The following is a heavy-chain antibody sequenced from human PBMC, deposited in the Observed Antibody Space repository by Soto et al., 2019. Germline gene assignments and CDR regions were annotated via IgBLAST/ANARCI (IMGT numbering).Heavy chain of an antibody. Sequence: PSETLSLTCTVSGGSISSYYWSWIRQPPGKGLEWIGYIYYSGTTNYNPSLKSRVTISVDTSKNQFSLKLTSVTAADTAVYYCARGGGGYRFAGWGQGTLVTSPQ. D-gene: IGHD3-16*02. J-gene: IGHJ4*02. CDR2: IYYSGTT. CDR3: ARGGGGYRFAG. CDR1: GGSISSYY. V-gene: IGHV4-59*01.